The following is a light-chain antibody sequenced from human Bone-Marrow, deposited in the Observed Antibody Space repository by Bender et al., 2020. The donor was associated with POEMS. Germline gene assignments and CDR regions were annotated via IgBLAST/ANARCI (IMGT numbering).Light chain of an antibody. CDR2: SNN. Sequence: QSVLTQPPSVSGAPGQRVTISCTGSSSNIGAGYDVHWYQQLPGTAPKLLIYSNNYRPSGVPDRFSASKSGTSASLAISGLQSEDEADYYCSAWDDTLDGCWVFGGGTKLTVL. V-gene: IGLV1-50*01. CDR3: SAWDDTLDGCWV. J-gene: IGLJ3*02. CDR1: SSNIGAGYD.